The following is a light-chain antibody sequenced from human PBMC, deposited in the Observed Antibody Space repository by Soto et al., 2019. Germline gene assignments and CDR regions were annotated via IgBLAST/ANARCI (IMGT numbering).Light chain of an antibody. CDR2: SAS. CDR1: EAISSNC. J-gene: IGKJ3*01. V-gene: IGKV3-20*01. CDR3: QRCGSRPFT. Sequence: EIVLTQSPGTLSLSPGERATLSCRASEAISSNCLVWYQVKSGRAPRVLIHSASIRATDIPDRFSGRGSGTDFSLTISRLQREDFAVYYCQRCGSRPFTFGPGNKVYIK.